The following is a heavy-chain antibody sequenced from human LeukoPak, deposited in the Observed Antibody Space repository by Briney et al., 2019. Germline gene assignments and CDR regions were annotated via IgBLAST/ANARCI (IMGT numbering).Heavy chain of an antibody. Sequence: PSETLSLTCTVSGDSINNFYWSWIRQSPGKGLEWIGYIYYSGSTNYNPSLKSRVTISVDTSKDQFSLKLTSVTAADTAVYYCARLDSTWYYFDYWGQGTLVTVSP. CDR1: GDSINNFY. CDR3: ARLDSTWYYFDY. J-gene: IGHJ4*02. CDR2: IYYSGST. V-gene: IGHV4-59*08. D-gene: IGHD6-13*01.